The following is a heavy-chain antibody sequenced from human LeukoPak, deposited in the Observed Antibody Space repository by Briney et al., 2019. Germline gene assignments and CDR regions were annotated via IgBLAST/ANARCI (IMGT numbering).Heavy chain of an antibody. V-gene: IGHV4-38-2*01. D-gene: IGHD2-2*01. J-gene: IGHJ3*02. Sequence: SETLSLTCAVSGYSISSGCYWGWIRQPPGKGLEWIGYIYYSGNTYYNPSLKSRVTISVDTSKNQFSLKLSSVTAADTAVYYCARGTVVKEAFDIWGQGTMVTVSS. CDR1: GYSISSGCY. CDR2: IYYSGNT. CDR3: ARGTVVKEAFDI.